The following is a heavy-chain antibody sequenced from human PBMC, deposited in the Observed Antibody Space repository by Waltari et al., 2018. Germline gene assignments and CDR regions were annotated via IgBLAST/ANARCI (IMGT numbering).Heavy chain of an antibody. CDR2: IKRDGSEK. D-gene: IGHD6-13*01. Sequence: EVQLVESGGGLVQPGGSLRLSCAASGFTFSNYWMSWVRLAPGKGLGWGAYIKRDGSEKYYVDSVRGRFTISRDNAKSSLYLQMNSLRAEDTAVYYCARYGLGAGTFDYWGQGTLVTVSS. CDR1: GFTFSNYW. CDR3: ARYGLGAGTFDY. V-gene: IGHV3-7*01. J-gene: IGHJ4*02.